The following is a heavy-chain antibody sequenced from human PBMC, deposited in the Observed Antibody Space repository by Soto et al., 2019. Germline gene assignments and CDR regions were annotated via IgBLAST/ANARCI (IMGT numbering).Heavy chain of an antibody. Sequence: GGSLRLSCAASGFTVSSNYMSWVRQAPGKGLEWVSVIYSDGSTYYAASMKGRFTISRDTSENTLFLQMNSLRAEDTAVYYCARDLWTGASDYWGQGTLVTVSS. V-gene: IGHV3-53*01. D-gene: IGHD3-3*01. J-gene: IGHJ4*02. CDR3: ARDLWTGASDY. CDR2: IYSDGST. CDR1: GFTVSSNY.